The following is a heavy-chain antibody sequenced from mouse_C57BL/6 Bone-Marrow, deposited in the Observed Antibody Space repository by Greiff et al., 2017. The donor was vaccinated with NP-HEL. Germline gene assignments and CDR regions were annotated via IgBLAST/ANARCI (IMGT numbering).Heavy chain of an antibody. J-gene: IGHJ4*01. Sequence: QVQLQQSGAELVKPGASVKLSCKASGYTFTEYTIHWVKQRSGQGLEWIGWFYPGSGSIKYNEKFKDKATLTADKSSSTVYMELSRLTSEDSAVYVCARHEDYYYGSSSYAMDYWGQGTSVTVSS. V-gene: IGHV1-62-2*01. CDR2: FYPGSGSI. CDR3: ARHEDYYYGSSSYAMDY. CDR1: GYTFTEYT. D-gene: IGHD1-1*01.